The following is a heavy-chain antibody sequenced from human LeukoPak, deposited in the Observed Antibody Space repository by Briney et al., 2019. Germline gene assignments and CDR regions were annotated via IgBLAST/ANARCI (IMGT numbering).Heavy chain of an antibody. CDR2: ISSTSSYI. D-gene: IGHD3-10*02. Sequence: GGSPRLSCAASGFTFSTYTMSWVRQAPGKGLEWVSSISSTSSYIYYADSVKGRFTISRDTAKNSLYLQMNSLRAEDTAVYYCAELGITMIGGVWGKGTTVTISS. CDR3: AELGITMIGGV. CDR1: GFTFSTYT. V-gene: IGHV3-21*01. J-gene: IGHJ6*04.